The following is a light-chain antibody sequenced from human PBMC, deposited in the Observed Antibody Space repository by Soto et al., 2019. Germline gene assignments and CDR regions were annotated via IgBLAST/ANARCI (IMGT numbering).Light chain of an antibody. CDR1: ESVGNY. J-gene: IGKJ1*01. CDR3: QQYGSSGT. Sequence: EVLLTQSPATLSLSPGERATLSCRASESVGNYVAWYQHKPGQGPRLLIYDTSDRATGVPARFSGSGSGTDFTLTISRLEPEDFAVYYCQQYGSSGTFGQGTKVDIK. CDR2: DTS. V-gene: IGKV3-11*01.